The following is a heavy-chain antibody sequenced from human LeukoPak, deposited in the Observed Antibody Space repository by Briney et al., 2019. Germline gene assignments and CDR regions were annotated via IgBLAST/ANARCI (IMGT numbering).Heavy chain of an antibody. CDR3: ARGRHYYGSGSYYW. Sequence: SETLSLTCTVSGGSISSYYWSWIRQPPGKGLEWIGYIYYSGSTNYNPSLKSRVTISVDTSKNQFSLKLSSVTAADTAVYYCARGRHYYGSGSYYWWGQGTLVTVSS. D-gene: IGHD3-10*01. V-gene: IGHV4-59*12. CDR1: GGSISSYY. CDR2: IYYSGST. J-gene: IGHJ4*02.